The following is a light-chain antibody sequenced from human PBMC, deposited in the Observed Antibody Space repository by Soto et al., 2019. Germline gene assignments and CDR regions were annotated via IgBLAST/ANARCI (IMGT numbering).Light chain of an antibody. CDR3: LHGTYWPWT. V-gene: IGKV2-30*02. J-gene: IGKJ1*01. CDR1: QSLIHSDGNTY. Sequence: DVVMTQSPLSLPVTLGQPASISCRSSQSLIHSDGNTYLNWFQQRPGQSPRRRIYEVSDGDSGAPYRFSGSGSGAEFTLEICRVEAEDVGVCYCLHGTYWPWTFGQGTEVEIK. CDR2: EVS.